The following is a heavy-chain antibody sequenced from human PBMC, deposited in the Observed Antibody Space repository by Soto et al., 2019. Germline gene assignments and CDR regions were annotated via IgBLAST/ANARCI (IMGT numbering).Heavy chain of an antibody. CDR1: GGSFSGYY. CDR2: INHSGST. D-gene: IGHD5-12*01. Sequence: QVQLQQWGAGLLKPSETLSLTCAVYGGSFSGYYWSWIRQPPGKGLEWIGEINHSGSTNYNPSLKIRVTISVDASKNQFSLMLSSVTAADTAVYYCAIPTEMATNGTNYYYYGMDVWGQGTTVTVSS. V-gene: IGHV4-34*01. CDR3: AIPTEMATNGTNYYYYGMDV. J-gene: IGHJ6*02.